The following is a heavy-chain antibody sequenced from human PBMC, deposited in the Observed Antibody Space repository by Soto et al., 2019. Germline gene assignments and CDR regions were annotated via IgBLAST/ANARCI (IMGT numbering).Heavy chain of an antibody. D-gene: IGHD5-18*01. CDR1: GGSIRSGGYY. Sequence: SETLSLTCTVSGGSIRSGGYYWSWVRQNPRRGLEWIGNIYYSGNTYYNPSLKSRLTISVDTSKNQLSLNLSSVTAADTAVYYCARDRLMATAGTARHYFGLDVWGQGTTVTVSS. CDR2: IYYSGNT. J-gene: IGHJ6*02. V-gene: IGHV4-31*03. CDR3: ARDRLMATAGTARHYFGLDV.